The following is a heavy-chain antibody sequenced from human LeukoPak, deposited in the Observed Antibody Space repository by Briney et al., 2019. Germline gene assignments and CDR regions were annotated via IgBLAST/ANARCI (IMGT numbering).Heavy chain of an antibody. J-gene: IGHJ4*02. CDR3: ARGQVDTAMGITPFDH. Sequence: SVKVSCKASGGTFSSYAISWVRQAPGQGLEWMGRIIPIFGTANYAQKFQGRVTITTDESTSTAYMELSSLRSENTAVYYCARGQVDTAMGITPFDHWGQGTLVTVSS. CDR1: GGTFSSYA. CDR2: IIPIFGTA. D-gene: IGHD5-18*01. V-gene: IGHV1-69*05.